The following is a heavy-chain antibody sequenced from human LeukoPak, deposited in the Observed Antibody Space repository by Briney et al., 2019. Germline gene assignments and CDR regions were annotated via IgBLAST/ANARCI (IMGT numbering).Heavy chain of an antibody. CDR1: GYTFTGYY. J-gene: IGHJ4*02. CDR2: IYPNSGGT. V-gene: IGHV1-2*02. CDR3: AKAYSGYDGFDY. D-gene: IGHD5-12*01. Sequence: ASVKVSCKASGYTFTGYYMHWVRQAPGQGLEWMGWIYPNSGGTNYAQKFQGRVTMTRDTSISTAYMELSRLRSDDTAVYCCAKAYSGYDGFDYWGQGTLVTVSS.